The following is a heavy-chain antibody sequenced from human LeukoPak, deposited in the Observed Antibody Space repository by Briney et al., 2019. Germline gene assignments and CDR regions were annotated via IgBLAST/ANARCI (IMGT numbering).Heavy chain of an antibody. D-gene: IGHD2-8*01. CDR2: VSYDGTNE. Sequence: PGRSLRLSCAASGFTFSDYGMHWVRQAPGKGLEWVSVVSYDGTNEKYADPVKGRFTISRDNSKNTLSLQMNSLRADDTAVYYCAKDWANGDYTDHWGQGTLVTVSS. CDR1: GFTFSDYG. J-gene: IGHJ4*02. V-gene: IGHV3-30*18. CDR3: AKDWANGDYTDH.